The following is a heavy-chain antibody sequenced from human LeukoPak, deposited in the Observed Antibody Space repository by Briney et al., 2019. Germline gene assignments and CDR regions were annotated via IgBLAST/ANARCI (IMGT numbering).Heavy chain of an antibody. D-gene: IGHD3-22*01. J-gene: IGHJ4*02. CDR2: INPSGGST. V-gene: IGHV1-46*01. CDR1: GYTFTSYY. CDR3: ARATRTSGSSGYYCDY. Sequence: GASVKVSCKASGYTFTSYYMHWVRQAPGQGLEWMGIINPSGGSTSCAQKFQGRVTMTRDMSTSTVYMELSSLRSEDTAVYYCARATRTSGSSGYYCDYWGQGTLVTVSS.